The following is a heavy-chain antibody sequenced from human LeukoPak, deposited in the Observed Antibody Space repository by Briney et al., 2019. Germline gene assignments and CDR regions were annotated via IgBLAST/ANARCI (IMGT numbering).Heavy chain of an antibody. Sequence: GGSLRLSCAASGNYWMHWVRQAPGKGLVWVSHVNSDGSWTSYADSVKGRFTISKDNAKNTVYLQMNSLRAEDTAVYYCARDSGYSSGQDAFDIWGQGTMVTVSS. J-gene: IGHJ3*02. CDR2: VNSDGSWT. V-gene: IGHV3-74*01. CDR1: GNYW. CDR3: ARDSGYSSGQDAFDI. D-gene: IGHD6-19*01.